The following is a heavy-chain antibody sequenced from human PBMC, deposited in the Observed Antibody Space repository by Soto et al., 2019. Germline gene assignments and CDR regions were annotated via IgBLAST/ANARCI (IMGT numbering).Heavy chain of an antibody. J-gene: IGHJ4*01. CDR2: IHYSGST. CDR3: ARDRPYNSGIDY. CDR1: GVSITSRC. V-gene: IGHV4-59*11. Sequence: SETLSLTCSVSGVSITSRCWTWIRPPPAKGLVWIGNIHYSGSTNYSPSLKGRVIISVDTSEHQQALKLSSVNTADTAVSYCARDRPYNSGIDYWAHGPLVTVS. D-gene: IGHD1-1*01.